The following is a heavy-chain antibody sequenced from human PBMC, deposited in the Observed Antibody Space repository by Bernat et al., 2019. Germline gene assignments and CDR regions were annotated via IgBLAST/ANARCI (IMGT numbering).Heavy chain of an antibody. CDR3: AREQTIAVPGTGGMDV. D-gene: IGHD6-19*01. Sequence: EVQLVESGGGLVQPGGSLRLSCAASGFTFSSYWMHWVRQAPGKGRVWVSRINSDGSSTSNADSVKGRFTISRDNAKNTLYLQMNSLRAEDTAVYYCAREQTIAVPGTGGMDVWGQGTTVTVSS. CDR1: GFTFSSYW. J-gene: IGHJ6*02. CDR2: INSDGSST. V-gene: IGHV3-74*01.